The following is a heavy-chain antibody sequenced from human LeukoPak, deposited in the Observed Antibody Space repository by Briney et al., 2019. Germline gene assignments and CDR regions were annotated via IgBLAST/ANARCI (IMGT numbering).Heavy chain of an antibody. D-gene: IGHD2-2*01. J-gene: IGHJ5*02. CDR2: IYYSGST. V-gene: IGHV4-39*07. CDR3: ARVRRYQLPRSDWFDP. Sequence: SETLSLTCTVSGGSISSSSYYWGWIRQPPGKGLEWIGSIYYSGSTYYNPSLKSRVTISVDTSKNQFSLKLSSVTAADTAVYYCARVRRYQLPRSDWFDPWGQGTLVTVSS. CDR1: GGSISSSSYY.